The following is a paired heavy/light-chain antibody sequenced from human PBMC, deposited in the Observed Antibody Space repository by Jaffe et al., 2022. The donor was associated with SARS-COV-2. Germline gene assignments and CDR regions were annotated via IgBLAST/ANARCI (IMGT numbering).Heavy chain of an antibody. Sequence: QLQLQESGPGLVKSSETLSLTCTVSGGSISSGGFSWGWIRQPPGGGLEWIGTISYSDNSYYNPSLKSRLTISVHPSKNQFSLKLYSLTAADTGLYYCARQVSRQWLVYFDYWGQGTLVTVSS. CDR2: ISYSDNS. D-gene: IGHD6-19*01. CDR1: GGSISSGGFS. CDR3: ARQVSRQWLVYFDY. J-gene: IGHJ4*02. V-gene: IGHV4-39*01.
Light chain of an antibody. CDR1: ALSKQY. CDR3: QSADSSGNYVI. J-gene: IGLJ2*01. Sequence: SYELTQPPSVSVSPGQTARITCFGDALSKQYGYWYQQKPGQAPVLLIYKDSERPSGIPERFSGSSSGTTVTLSISGVQAEDEADYYCQSADSSGNYVILGGGTKLTVL. V-gene: IGLV3-25*03. CDR2: KDS.